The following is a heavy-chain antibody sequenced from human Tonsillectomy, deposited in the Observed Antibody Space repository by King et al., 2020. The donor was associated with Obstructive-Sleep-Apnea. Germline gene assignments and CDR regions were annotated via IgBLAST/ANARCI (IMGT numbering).Heavy chain of an antibody. CDR2: ISYDGSNK. V-gene: IGHV3-30*03. D-gene: IGHD1-26*01. Sequence: VQLVESGGGVVQPGRSLRLSCAASGFTFSSYGMHWVRQAPGKGLEWVAVISYDGSNKYYADSVKGRFTISRDNSKNTLYLQMNSLRAEDTAVYYCAAGEGSGNYWGQGTLVTVSS. J-gene: IGHJ4*02. CDR1: GFTFSSYG. CDR3: AAGEGSGNY.